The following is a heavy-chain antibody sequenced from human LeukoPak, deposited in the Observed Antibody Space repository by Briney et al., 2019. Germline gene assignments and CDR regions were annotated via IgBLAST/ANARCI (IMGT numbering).Heavy chain of an antibody. J-gene: IGHJ6*02. D-gene: IGHD6-19*01. V-gene: IGHV1-46*01. CDR3: ARDIAVTGTGYYYGMDV. CDR1: GYTLTRYY. Sequence: ASVKVSFKASGYTLTRYYMHWVRQAPGQGLEWMGIIDTNDGTRSYAQKFQGRVTMTRDTSTSTVYMELSSLRSEDTALYYCARDIAVTGTGYYYGMDVWGQGTTVTVS. CDR2: IDTNDGTR.